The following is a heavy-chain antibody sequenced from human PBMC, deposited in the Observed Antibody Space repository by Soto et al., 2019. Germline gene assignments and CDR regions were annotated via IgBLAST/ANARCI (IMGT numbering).Heavy chain of an antibody. Sequence: GASVKVSCKASGGTFSSYAISWVRQAPGQGLEWMGGIIPIFGTANYAQKFQGRVTITADESTSTAYMELSSLRSEDTAVYYCASSITIFGVVTPYYYGMDVWGQGTTVTVSS. D-gene: IGHD3-3*01. CDR3: ASSITIFGVVTPYYYGMDV. J-gene: IGHJ6*02. CDR2: IIPIFGTA. CDR1: GGTFSSYA. V-gene: IGHV1-69*13.